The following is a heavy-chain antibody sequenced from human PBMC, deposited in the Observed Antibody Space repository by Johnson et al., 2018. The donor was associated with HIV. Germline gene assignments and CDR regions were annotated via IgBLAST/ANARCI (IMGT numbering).Heavy chain of an antibody. Sequence: QEQLVESGGGVVQPGRSLRLSCAASGFSFSSYGMHWVRQAPGKGLEWVAVIWYDGSNKYYADSVKGRFTISRDNSKNTLYLQMNSLKAEDTAVYYCAKGVKLGSGDAAFDFWGQGTMVTVSS. J-gene: IGHJ3*01. CDR3: AKGVKLGSGDAAFDF. CDR2: IWYDGSNK. CDR1: GFSFSSYG. D-gene: IGHD7-27*01. V-gene: IGHV3-33*06.